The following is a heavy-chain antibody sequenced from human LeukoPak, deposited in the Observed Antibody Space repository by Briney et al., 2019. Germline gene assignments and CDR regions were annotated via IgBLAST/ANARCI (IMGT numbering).Heavy chain of an antibody. D-gene: IGHD1-14*01. CDR2: ISSSSSAI. Sequence: GGSLRLSCAASGFSFSSYAMNWVRQAPGKGLEWLSYISSSSSAIYYADSVKGRFTISRDNAKDSVYLQMNSLRAEDTAVYYCVRDRRQPLPDWGQGTLVTVSS. CDR3: VRDRRQPLPD. CDR1: GFSFSSYA. J-gene: IGHJ4*02. V-gene: IGHV3-48*01.